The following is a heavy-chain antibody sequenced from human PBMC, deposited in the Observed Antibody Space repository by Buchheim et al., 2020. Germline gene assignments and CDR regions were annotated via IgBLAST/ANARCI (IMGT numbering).Heavy chain of an antibody. CDR1: GGSISFYY. Sequence: QVQLQESGPGLVKPSETLSLTCTVSGGSISFYYWSWIRQPPGKGLEWIGFVYYSGTTSTNYNPSLKSRVTMSADTSQNQLSLRLSSVTAADTAVYYCARHQSSSTSCYDYWGQGTL. J-gene: IGHJ4*02. V-gene: IGHV4-59*08. CDR2: VYYSGTTST. CDR3: ARHQSSSTSCYDY. D-gene: IGHD2-2*01.